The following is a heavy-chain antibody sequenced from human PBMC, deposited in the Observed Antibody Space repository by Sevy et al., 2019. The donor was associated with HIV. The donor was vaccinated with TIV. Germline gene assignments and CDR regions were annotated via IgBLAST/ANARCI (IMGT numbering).Heavy chain of an antibody. J-gene: IGHJ4*02. Sequence: SGPTLVKPTQTLTLTCTFSGFSLITTGVGVGWIRQPPGKALECLALISWDDDKRYSPSLKSRLTITKDTSKNQVVLTMTNMDPVDTATYYCAHRPADSSGYPIFDYWGQGTLVTVSS. V-gene: IGHV2-5*02. CDR2: ISWDDDK. D-gene: IGHD3-22*01. CDR1: GFSLITTGVG. CDR3: AHRPADSSGYPIFDY.